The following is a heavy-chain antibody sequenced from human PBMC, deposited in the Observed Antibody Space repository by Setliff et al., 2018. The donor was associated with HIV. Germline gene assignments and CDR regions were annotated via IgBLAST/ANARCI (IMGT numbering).Heavy chain of an antibody. D-gene: IGHD2-2*01. CDR2: INTNTGNP. V-gene: IGHV7-4-1*02. J-gene: IGHJ6*03. CDR1: GYTFTTYS. CDR3: ARGALVPAAIGAYYYYMDV. Sequence: ASVKVSCKASGYTFTTYSINWVRQAPGQGLEWMGWINTNTGNPTYAQAFTGRFVFSLDTSVSTAYLQISSVKAEDTAMYYCARGALVPAAIGAYYYYMDVWGKGTTVTVSS.